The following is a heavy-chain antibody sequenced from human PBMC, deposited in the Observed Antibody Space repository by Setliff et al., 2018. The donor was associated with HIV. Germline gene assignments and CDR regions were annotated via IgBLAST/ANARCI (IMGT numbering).Heavy chain of an antibody. CDR3: ASQPAYSTDWYPPGYFDY. Sequence: SETLSLTCTVSGGPISSYYWSWIRQPPGKGLEWIGYIYYSGRTNYNPSLKSRVTISVDTSRNQFSLKLTSVTAADTAVYYRASQPAYSTDWYPPGYFDYWGQGTLVTVSS. CDR2: IYYSGRT. D-gene: IGHD6-19*01. CDR1: GGPISSYY. J-gene: IGHJ4*02. V-gene: IGHV4-59*08.